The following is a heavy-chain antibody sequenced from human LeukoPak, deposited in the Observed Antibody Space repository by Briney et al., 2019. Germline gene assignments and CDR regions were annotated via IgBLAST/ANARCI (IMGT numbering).Heavy chain of an antibody. CDR3: ARADPPYIVVGTRGHYYYYMDV. D-gene: IGHD2-21*01. CDR2: FDPEDGET. CDR1: GYTLTELS. Sequence: ASVKVSCKVSGYTLTELSMHWVRQAPGKGLEWMGGFDPEDGETIYAQKFQGRVTMTEDTSTDTAYMELSSLRSEDTAVYYCARADPPYIVVGTRGHYYYYMDVWGKGTTVTVSS. V-gene: IGHV1-24*01. J-gene: IGHJ6*03.